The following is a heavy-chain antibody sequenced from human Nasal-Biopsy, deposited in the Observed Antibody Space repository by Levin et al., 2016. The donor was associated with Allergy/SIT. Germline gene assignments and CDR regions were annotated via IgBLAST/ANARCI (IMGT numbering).Heavy chain of an antibody. V-gene: IGHV4-4*02. Sequence: GSLRLSCAVSGDSISSSDWWSWIRQPPGKGLEWIGSIYYSGSTNYNPSLKSRVTISVDTSKNQFSLKLSSVTAADTAVYYCARHGESIAAAGINYWGQGTLVTVSS. CDR1: GDSISSSDW. CDR2: IYYSGST. J-gene: IGHJ4*02. CDR3: ARHGESIAAAGINY. D-gene: IGHD6-13*01.